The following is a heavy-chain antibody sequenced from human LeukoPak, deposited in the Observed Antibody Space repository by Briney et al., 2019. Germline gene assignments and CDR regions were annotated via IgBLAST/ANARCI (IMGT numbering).Heavy chain of an antibody. D-gene: IGHD6-13*01. J-gene: IGHJ4*02. CDR1: GFMIDDYG. Sequence: GGSLRLSCAASGFMIDDYGMTWVRQAPGKGLEWVATINWNGGSTGYADSVKGRFTISRDNAKNPLYLQMNSLRAEDTAVYYCASRYSSSWYTIHWGQGTLVTVSS. CDR3: ASRYSSSWYTIH. V-gene: IGHV3-20*04. CDR2: INWNGGST.